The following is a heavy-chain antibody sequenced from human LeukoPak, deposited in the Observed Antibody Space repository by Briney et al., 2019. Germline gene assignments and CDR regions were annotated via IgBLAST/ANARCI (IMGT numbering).Heavy chain of an antibody. CDR3: ARGRNCSSTSCYWFDP. Sequence: SETLSLTCNVSGGSISSYYWSWIRQPPGKGLEWIGYMYYSGNTNYNPSLKSRVTTSVDTSKNQFSLKLSSVTAADTAVYYCARGRNCSSTSCYWFDPWGQGTLVTVSS. J-gene: IGHJ5*02. CDR2: MYYSGNT. CDR1: GGSISSYY. V-gene: IGHV4-59*12. D-gene: IGHD2-2*01.